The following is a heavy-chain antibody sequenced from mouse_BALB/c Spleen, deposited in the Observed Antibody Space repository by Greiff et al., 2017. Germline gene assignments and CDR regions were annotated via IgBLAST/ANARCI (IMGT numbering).Heavy chain of an antibody. V-gene: IGHV1-7*01. D-gene: IGHD2-1*01. CDR3: AREDGNQGYAMDY. Sequence: QVHVKQSGAELAKPGASVKMSCKASGYTFTSYWMHWVKQRPGQGLEWIGYINPSTGYTEYNQKFKDKATLTADKSSSTAYMQLSSLTSEDSAVYYCAREDGNQGYAMDYWGQGTSVTVSS. CDR1: GYTFTSYW. J-gene: IGHJ4*01. CDR2: INPSTGYT.